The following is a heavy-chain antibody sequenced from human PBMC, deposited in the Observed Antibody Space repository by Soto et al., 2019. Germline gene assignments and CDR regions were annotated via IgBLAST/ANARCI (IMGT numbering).Heavy chain of an antibody. CDR2: IWYDGSNK. Sequence: QVQLVESWGGVVQPGRSLRLSCAASGFTFRSYGMHWVRQAPGKGLEWVAVIWYDGSNKYYADSVKGRFTISRDNSKNTLYLQMNSLRAEDTAVYYCARGNYDSSGTLDYWGQGTLVTVSS. CDR3: ARGNYDSSGTLDY. V-gene: IGHV3-33*01. J-gene: IGHJ4*02. D-gene: IGHD3-22*01. CDR1: GFTFRSYG.